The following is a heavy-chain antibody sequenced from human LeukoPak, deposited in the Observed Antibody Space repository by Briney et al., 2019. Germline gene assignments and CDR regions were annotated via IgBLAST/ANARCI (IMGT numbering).Heavy chain of an antibody. J-gene: IGHJ3*02. Sequence: RASETLSLTCTVSGASISSSSYYWGWIRQPPGKGLEWIGSIYYSGSTYYNPSLKSRVTISVDTSKNQFSLKLSSVTAADTAVYYCARIGTTQVMMWTRLAFDIWGQGTMVTVSS. D-gene: IGHD3-16*01. CDR1: GASISSSSYY. V-gene: IGHV4-39*07. CDR3: ARIGTTQVMMWTRLAFDI. CDR2: IYYSGST.